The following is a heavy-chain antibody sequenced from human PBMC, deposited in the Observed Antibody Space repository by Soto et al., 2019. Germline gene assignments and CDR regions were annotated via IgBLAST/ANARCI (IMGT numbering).Heavy chain of an antibody. V-gene: IGHV1-69*12. J-gene: IGHJ6*02. Sequence: QVQLVQSGAEVKKXGSSVKVSCRASGGTFSSYAISWVRQAPGQGLEWMGGIIPIFGTADYAQKFQGRVAITADASTSTAYMELSSLRSEDTAVYYCASAWGPSYYYGMDVWGQGTTVTVSS. CDR1: GGTFSSYA. D-gene: IGHD3-16*01. CDR3: ASAWGPSYYYGMDV. CDR2: IIPIFGTA.